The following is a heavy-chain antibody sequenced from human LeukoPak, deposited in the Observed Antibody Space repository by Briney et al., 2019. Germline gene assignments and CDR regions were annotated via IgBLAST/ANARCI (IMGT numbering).Heavy chain of an antibody. J-gene: IGHJ6*03. CDR3: ARVIAVAGYYYYYYMDV. CDR2: ISSSGSTI. V-gene: IGHV3-48*03. D-gene: IGHD6-19*01. CDR1: GFTFSSYE. Sequence: PGGSLRLSCAASGFTFSSYEMNWVRQAPGKGLEWVSYISSSGSTIYYADSVKGRFTISRDNAKNSLYLQMNSLRAEDTAVYYCARVIAVAGYYYYYYMDVWGKGTTVTISS.